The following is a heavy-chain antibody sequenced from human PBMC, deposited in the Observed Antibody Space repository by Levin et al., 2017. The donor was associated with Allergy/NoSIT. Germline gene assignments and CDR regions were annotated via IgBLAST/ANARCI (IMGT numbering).Heavy chain of an antibody. V-gene: IGHV4-30-2*01. D-gene: IGHD5-18*01. J-gene: IGHJ4*02. CDR3: ARVAGYSYGYYFDY. CDR2: IYLSGST. CDR1: GGSISSGGYS. Sequence: LRLSCAVSGGSISSGGYSWSWIRQPPGMGLEWIGNIYLSGSTYYNPSLKSRVTISVDRSKNQFSLNLSSVTAADTAVYYCARVAGYSYGYYFDYWGQGTLVTVSS.